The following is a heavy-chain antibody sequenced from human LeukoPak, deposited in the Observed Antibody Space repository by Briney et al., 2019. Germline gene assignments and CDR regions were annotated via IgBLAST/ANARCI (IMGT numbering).Heavy chain of an antibody. CDR2: ISWISGSI. CDR1: GFTLADYA. J-gene: IGHJ4*02. CDR3: AKGRGSSARYYFDY. V-gene: IGHV3-9*01. Sequence: GGSLRLSCAASGFTLADYAMHWVRQAPGKCLEWVSVISWISGSIGYADSVKGRFTISRDNAKNSLYLQMNSLRAEDTALYYCAKGRGSSARYYFDYWGQGTLVTVSS. D-gene: IGHD1-26*01.